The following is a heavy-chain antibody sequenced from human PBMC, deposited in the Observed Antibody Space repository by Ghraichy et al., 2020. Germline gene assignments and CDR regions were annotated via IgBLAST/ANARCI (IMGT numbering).Heavy chain of an antibody. CDR2: IYYSGST. CDR3: ARDVDSSGYDI. J-gene: IGHJ3*02. CDR1: GGSISSGGYY. Sequence: SETLSLTCTVSGGSISSGGYYWSWIRQHPGKGLEWIGYIYYSGSTYYNPSLNSRVTISVDTSKNQFSLKLSSVTAADTAVYYCARDVDSSGYDIWGQGTMVTVSS. V-gene: IGHV4-31*03. D-gene: IGHD3-22*01.